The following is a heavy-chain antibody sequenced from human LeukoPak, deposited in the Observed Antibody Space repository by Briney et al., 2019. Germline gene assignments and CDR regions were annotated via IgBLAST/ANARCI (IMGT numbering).Heavy chain of an antibody. CDR1: GGSFSGYY. Sequence: SETLSLTCAVYGGSFSGYYWRWIRQSPGKGLEWIGEINDSGSTNYDPSLKSRVTISVDTSKNQISLKLTSVTAADTAVYYCARGAVYCSGGSCYFYYYYYMDVWGKGTTVTVSS. CDR3: ARGAVYCSGGSCYFYYYYYMDV. V-gene: IGHV4-34*01. D-gene: IGHD2-15*01. CDR2: INDSGST. J-gene: IGHJ6*03.